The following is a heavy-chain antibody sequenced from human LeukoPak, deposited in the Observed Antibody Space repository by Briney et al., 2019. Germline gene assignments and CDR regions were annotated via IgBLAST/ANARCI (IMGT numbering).Heavy chain of an antibody. Sequence: SETLSLTCTVSGYSISSGYYWGWIRQPAGKGLEWIGRIYTSGSTNYNPSLKSRVTISVDTSKNQFSLKLSSVTAADTAVYYCARGGFGFRSGSSGSYYPLFDYWGQGTLVTVSS. V-gene: IGHV4-61*02. J-gene: IGHJ4*02. CDR2: IYTSGST. D-gene: IGHD1-26*01. CDR3: ARGGFGFRSGSSGSYYPLFDY. CDR1: GYSISSGYY.